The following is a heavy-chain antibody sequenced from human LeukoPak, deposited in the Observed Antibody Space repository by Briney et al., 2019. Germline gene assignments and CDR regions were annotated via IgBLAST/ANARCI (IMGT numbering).Heavy chain of an antibody. J-gene: IGHJ5*02. D-gene: IGHD2-2*01. Sequence: ASVKVSCKASGGTFSSYAISWVRQAPGQGLEWMGGIIPIFGTANYAQKFQGRVTITADKSTSTAYMELSSLRSEDTAVHYCAGEYCSSTSCQDNWFDPWGQGTLVTVSS. CDR1: GGTFSSYA. CDR3: AGEYCSSTSCQDNWFDP. CDR2: IIPIFGTA. V-gene: IGHV1-69*06.